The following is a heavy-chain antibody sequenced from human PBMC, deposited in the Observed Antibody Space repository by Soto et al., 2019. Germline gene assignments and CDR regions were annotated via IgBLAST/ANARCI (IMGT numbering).Heavy chain of an antibody. CDR3: ARVNSQQQLPLDY. J-gene: IGHJ4*02. Sequence: SETLSLTCTVPGGSVSSGSYYWSWIRQPPGKGLEWIGYIYYSGSTNYNPSLKSRVTISVDTSKNQFSLKLSSVTAADTAVYYCARVNSQQQLPLDYWGQGTLVPVDS. CDR2: IYYSGST. CDR1: GGSVSSGSYY. V-gene: IGHV4-61*01. D-gene: IGHD6-13*01.